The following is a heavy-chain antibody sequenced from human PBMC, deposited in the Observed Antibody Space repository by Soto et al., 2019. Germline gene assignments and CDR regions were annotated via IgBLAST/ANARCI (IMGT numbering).Heavy chain of an antibody. CDR1: GFTFCNYA. Sequence: EVQLLESGGGLVQPGGSLRLSCAASGFTFCNYAMRWVRQAPGKGLEWVSGVSGSGSSTYYADSVKGRFTISRDNSKNTLYLQINTLSAEDTAVYDRPTEFHADHRGIEYRGQGTLVPV. CDR3: PTEFHADHRGIEY. D-gene: IGHD1-20*01. CDR2: VSGSGSST. J-gene: IGHJ4*02. V-gene: IGHV3-23*01.